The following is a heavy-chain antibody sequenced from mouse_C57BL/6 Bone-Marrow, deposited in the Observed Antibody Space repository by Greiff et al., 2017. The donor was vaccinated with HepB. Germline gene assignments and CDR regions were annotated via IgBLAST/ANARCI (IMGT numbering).Heavy chain of an antibody. CDR2: INPNNGGT. D-gene: IGHD2-4*01. Sequence: EVQLQQSGPELVKPGASVKMSCKASGYTFTDYNMHWVKQSHGKSLEWIGYINPNNGGTSYNQKFKGKATLTVNKSSSTAYMELRSLTSEDSAVYYCARAPLSLRRDWYFDVWGTGTTVTVSS. J-gene: IGHJ1*03. V-gene: IGHV1-22*01. CDR1: GYTFTDYN. CDR3: ARAPLSLRRDWYFDV.